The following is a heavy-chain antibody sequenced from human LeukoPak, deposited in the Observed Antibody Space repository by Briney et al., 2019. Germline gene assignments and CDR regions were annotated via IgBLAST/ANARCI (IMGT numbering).Heavy chain of an antibody. V-gene: IGHV3-30*18. J-gene: IGHJ4*02. CDR1: GFTFSSYG. CDR3: AKVWEAYCGGDCFSPFDY. CDR2: ISYDGSNK. D-gene: IGHD2-21*02. Sequence: GRSLRLSCAASGFTFSSYGMHWVRQAPGKGLEWVAVISYDGSNKYYADSVKGRFTISRDNSKETLNLQMNSLRAEDTAIYYCAKVWEAYCGGDCFSPFDYWGQGTLVTVSP.